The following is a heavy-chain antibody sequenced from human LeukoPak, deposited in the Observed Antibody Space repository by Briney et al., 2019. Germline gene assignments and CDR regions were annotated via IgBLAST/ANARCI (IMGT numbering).Heavy chain of an antibody. CDR3: ARGGSTGTNLNWVDP. V-gene: IGHV4-59*01. CDR1: GCSISSYY. Sequence: PSETLSLTCTVSGCSISSYYWSWIRQPPGKGLEWIGYIYYSGSTNYNPSLKSRVTILVDTSKNQFSLKLSSVTAADTAVYYCARGGSTGTNLNWVDPWGQGTLATVSS. D-gene: IGHD1-1*01. J-gene: IGHJ5*02. CDR2: IYYSGST.